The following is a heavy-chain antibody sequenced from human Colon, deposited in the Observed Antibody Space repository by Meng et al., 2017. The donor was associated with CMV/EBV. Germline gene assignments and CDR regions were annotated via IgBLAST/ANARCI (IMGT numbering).Heavy chain of an antibody. V-gene: IGHV3-30-3*01. CDR1: GFTFSNYA. CDR3: ASRSYTYFDSGTHASMDV. J-gene: IGHJ6*02. CDR2: ISSHGGNQ. D-gene: IGHD3-10*01. Sequence: GESLKISCAASGFTFSNYAVHWVRQAPGKGLEWVALISSHGGNQYYADSVKGRFIISRDHSKNSLYLQINSLRPEDTAVYYCASRSYTYFDSGTHASMDVWGQGTAVTVSS.